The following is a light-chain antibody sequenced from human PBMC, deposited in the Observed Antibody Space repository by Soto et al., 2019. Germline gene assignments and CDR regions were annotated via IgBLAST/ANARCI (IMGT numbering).Light chain of an antibody. J-gene: IGLJ2*01. CDR1: SSNIGDNY. CDR3: GTWDSSLSAGV. Sequence: QSVLTQPPSVSAAPGQKVAISCSGSSSNIGDNYVSWYQQVPGTAPKLLIYNNNQRFSGIPDRFSGSKSGTSATLDITGLRTGDEADYYCGTWDSSLSAGVFGGGTKLTVL. V-gene: IGLV1-51*01. CDR2: NNN.